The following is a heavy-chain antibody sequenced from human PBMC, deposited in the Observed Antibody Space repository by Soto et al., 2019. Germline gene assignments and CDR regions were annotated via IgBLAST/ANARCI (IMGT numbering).Heavy chain of an antibody. CDR2: ISSSSSYI. J-gene: IGHJ6*02. CDR1: GFTFSSYS. CDR3: ARQFKVATASYYYYGMDV. Sequence: EVQLVESGGGLVKPGGSLRLSCAASGFTFSSYSMNWVRQAPGKGLEWVSSISSSSSYIYYADSVKGRFTISRDNAKNSLYLQMNSLRAEDTAVYYCARQFKVATASYYYYGMDVWGQGTTVTVSS. D-gene: IGHD5-12*01. V-gene: IGHV3-21*01.